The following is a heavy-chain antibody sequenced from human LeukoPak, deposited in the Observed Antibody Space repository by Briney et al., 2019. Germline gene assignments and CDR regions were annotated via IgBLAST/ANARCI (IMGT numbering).Heavy chain of an antibody. D-gene: IGHD3-10*01. J-gene: IGHJ3*02. CDR1: GFTFSSYD. V-gene: IGHV3-13*01. CDR3: AAERESDAFDI. CDR2: IGTAGDT. Sequence: PGGSLRLSCAASGFTFSSYDMHWVRQATGKGLEWVSAIGTAGDTYYPGSVKGRFTISRENAKNSLYLQMNSLRAGDTAVYYCAAERESDAFDIWGQGTMVTVPS.